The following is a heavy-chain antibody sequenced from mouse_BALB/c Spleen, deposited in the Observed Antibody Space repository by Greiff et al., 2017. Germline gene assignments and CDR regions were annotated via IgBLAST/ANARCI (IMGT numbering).Heavy chain of an antibody. CDR2: IYPGNSDT. J-gene: IGHJ2*01. D-gene: IGHD2-3*01. Sequence: EVQLQQSGTVLARPGASVKMSCKASGYTFTSYWMHWVKQRPGQGLEWIGAIYPGNSDTSYNQKFKGKAKLTAVTSTSTAYMELSSLTNEDSAVYYCTRSDDGYYLFDYWGQGTTLTVSS. V-gene: IGHV1-5*01. CDR3: TRSDDGYYLFDY. CDR1: GYTFTSYW.